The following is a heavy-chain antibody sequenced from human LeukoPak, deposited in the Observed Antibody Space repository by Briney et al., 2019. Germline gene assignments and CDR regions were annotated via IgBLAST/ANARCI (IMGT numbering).Heavy chain of an antibody. CDR1: GFTFSSYA. Sequence: PGGSLRLSCAASGFTFSSYAMSWVRQAPGKGLEWVSGISGGAGTPYYADSVKGRFTISRDNSKSTLYLQMTSLRAEGTAVYYCAKRRTTVITMDYFDYWGQGTLVTVSS. CDR3: AKRRTTVITMDYFDY. CDR2: ISGGAGTP. J-gene: IGHJ4*02. D-gene: IGHD4-17*01. V-gene: IGHV3-23*01.